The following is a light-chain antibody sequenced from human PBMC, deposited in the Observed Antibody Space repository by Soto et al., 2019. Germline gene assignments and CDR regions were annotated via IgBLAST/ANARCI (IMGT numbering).Light chain of an antibody. V-gene: IGKV3-20*01. CDR2: GAS. CDR3: QLYGNSLLYT. CDR1: QSVSARY. Sequence: IVLTQSPGTLSLSPGQRVTLFCRASQSVSARYLAWYQQRSGQAPRLLIYGASKRATGIPERFSGSVSGTDFTLTISRLEPEDCAVYYCQLYGNSLLYTLGLGTKLEI. J-gene: IGKJ2*01.